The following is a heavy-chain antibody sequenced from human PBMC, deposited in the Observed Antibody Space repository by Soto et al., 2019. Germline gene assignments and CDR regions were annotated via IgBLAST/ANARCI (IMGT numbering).Heavy chain of an antibody. Sequence: QVQLVQSGAEVKKPGSSVKVSCKASGGTFSSYTISWVRQAPGQGLEWMGRIIPILGIANYAQKFQGRVTITADKSTSTAYMELSSLRSEDTAVYYCAREYSSSWRRDYYYYGMDVWGQGTTVTVSS. D-gene: IGHD6-13*01. CDR1: GGTFSSYT. V-gene: IGHV1-69*08. CDR2: IIPILGIA. J-gene: IGHJ6*02. CDR3: AREYSSSWRRDYYYYGMDV.